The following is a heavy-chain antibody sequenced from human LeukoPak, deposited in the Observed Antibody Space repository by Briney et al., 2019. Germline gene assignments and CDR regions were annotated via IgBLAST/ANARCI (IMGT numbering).Heavy chain of an antibody. J-gene: IGHJ4*02. CDR3: AKDISGIPY. CDR2: ISWNSGSI. D-gene: IGHD2-21*02. Sequence: GGSLRLSCAASGFTFDDYGMSWVRQAPGKGLEWVSGISWNSGSIGYADSVKGRFTISRDNAKNSLYLQMNSLRAEDTALYYCAKDISGIPYWGQGTLVTVSS. CDR1: GFTFDDYG. V-gene: IGHV3-9*01.